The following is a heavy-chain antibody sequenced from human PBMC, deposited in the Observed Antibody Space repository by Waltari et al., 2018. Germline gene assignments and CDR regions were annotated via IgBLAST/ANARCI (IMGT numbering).Heavy chain of an antibody. Sequence: EVQLLESGGGLVQPGGSLRLSCAASGFTFSSYAMSWVRRAPGKGLEWVSAISGSGGSTYYADSVKGRFTISRDNSKNTLYLQMNSLRAEDTAVYYCAKIMSVYYYGSGANYWGQGTLVTVSS. CDR1: GFTFSSYA. V-gene: IGHV3-23*01. CDR2: ISGSGGST. J-gene: IGHJ4*02. CDR3: AKIMSVYYYGSGANY. D-gene: IGHD3-10*01.